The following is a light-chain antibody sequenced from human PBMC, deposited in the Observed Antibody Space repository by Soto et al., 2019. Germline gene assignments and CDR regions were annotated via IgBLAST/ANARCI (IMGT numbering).Light chain of an antibody. CDR1: SSDVGYYNY. J-gene: IGLJ3*02. Sequence: QSALTQPPSASGSPGQSVTISCTGTSSDVGYYNYVSWYQQHPGSAPKLIISEVSKRPSGVPDRFSGSKSGNTASLTVSGLQAGDEADYYCSSYGGSNNLLFGGGTKLTVL. CDR2: EVS. CDR3: SSYGGSNNLL. V-gene: IGLV2-8*01.